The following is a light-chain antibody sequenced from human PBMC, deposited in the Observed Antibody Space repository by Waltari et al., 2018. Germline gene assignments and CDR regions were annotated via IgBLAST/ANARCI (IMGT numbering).Light chain of an antibody. CDR1: TSNIGAGYD. V-gene: IGLV1-40*01. J-gene: IGLJ2*01. Sequence: QSGLTQPPSMSGAPGQRVTISCTGSTSNIGAGYDVHWYQQVPGTAPKLVIYDNNNRPSGVPDRFSGSKSGTSASLAITGLQGEDEADYYCQSYDGSLSGSKIFGGGTKLTVL. CDR2: DNN. CDR3: QSYDGSLSGSKI.